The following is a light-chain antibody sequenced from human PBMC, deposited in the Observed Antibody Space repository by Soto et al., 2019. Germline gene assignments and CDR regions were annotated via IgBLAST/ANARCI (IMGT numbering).Light chain of an antibody. CDR1: QSISSY. J-gene: IGKJ1*01. Sequence: DIQMTQSPSSLSASVGDRVTITCRASQSISSYLNWYQQKPGKAPKLLIYAASSLQSGVPSRFSGSGSGTDFILTISSLQPEDFATYYCQQSFITPWTFGQGTKVEIK. V-gene: IGKV1-39*01. CDR2: AAS. CDR3: QQSFITPWT.